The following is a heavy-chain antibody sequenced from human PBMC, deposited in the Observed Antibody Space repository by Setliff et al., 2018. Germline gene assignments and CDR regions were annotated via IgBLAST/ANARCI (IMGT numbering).Heavy chain of an antibody. V-gene: IGHV4-34*01. Sequence: SETLSLTCTVYGASFSDYYWGWIRQPPGKGLEWIGEINHSGSTNYKSSLKSRVTISVDTSKNQFSLKLNSVTAADTAVYYCARDNTIVGATDYWGQGALVTVSS. CDR1: GASFSDYY. J-gene: IGHJ4*02. D-gene: IGHD1-26*01. CDR3: ARDNTIVGATDY. CDR2: INHSGST.